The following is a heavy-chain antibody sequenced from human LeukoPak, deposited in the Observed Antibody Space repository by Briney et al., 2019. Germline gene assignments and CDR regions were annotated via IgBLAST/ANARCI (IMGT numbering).Heavy chain of an antibody. Sequence: SETLSLTCAVDGGSFSDYYWSWIRQPPGKGLEWIGEINHSGSTNYNPSLKSRVTISVDTSKNQFSLKLSSVTAADTAVYYCARGSGDYDSSGSPSYFDYWGQGTLVTVSS. J-gene: IGHJ4*02. CDR2: INHSGST. CDR1: GGSFSDYY. CDR3: ARGSGDYDSSGSPSYFDY. D-gene: IGHD3-22*01. V-gene: IGHV4-34*01.